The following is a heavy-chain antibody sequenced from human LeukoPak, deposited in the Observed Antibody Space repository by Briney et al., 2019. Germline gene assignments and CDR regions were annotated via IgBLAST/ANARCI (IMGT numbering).Heavy chain of an antibody. D-gene: IGHD2-21*02. CDR3: ARDQTRVSYCGGDCYSGNWFDP. CDR1: GYTFTSYD. Sequence: ASVKVSCKASGYTFTSYDINWVRQATGQGLEWMGWMNPNSGNTGYAQKFQGRVTMTRNTSISTAYMELSSLRSEDTAVYYCARDQTRVSYCGGDCYSGNWFDPWGQGTLVTVSS. CDR2: MNPNSGNT. V-gene: IGHV1-8*01. J-gene: IGHJ5*02.